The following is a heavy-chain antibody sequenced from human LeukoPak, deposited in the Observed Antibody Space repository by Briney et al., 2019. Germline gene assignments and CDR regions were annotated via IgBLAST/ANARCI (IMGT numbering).Heavy chain of an antibody. Sequence: SETLSLTCSVSGGSISSGGHYWSWIRQPPGKGLEWIGYMYYSGSANYNPSLKSRVTMSVDTSKNHFSLNLTSVTAADTAVYYCARGGTQLTFPVWGQGTLVTVSS. CDR2: MYYSGSA. D-gene: IGHD4/OR15-4a*01. CDR1: GGSISSGGHY. J-gene: IGHJ4*02. CDR3: ARGGTQLTFPV. V-gene: IGHV4-61*03.